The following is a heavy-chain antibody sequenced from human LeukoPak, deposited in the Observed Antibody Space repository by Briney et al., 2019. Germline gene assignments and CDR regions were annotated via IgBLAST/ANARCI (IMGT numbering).Heavy chain of an antibody. Sequence: SETLSLTCAVYGGSFSGYYWSWIRQPPGKGLEWIGEINHSGSTNYNPSLKSRVTISVDTSKNQFSLKLSSVTAADTAVYYCARRGYCSGGSCYSRARSGYYFDYWGQGTLVTVSS. V-gene: IGHV4-34*01. CDR1: GGSFSGYY. J-gene: IGHJ4*02. CDR2: INHSGST. D-gene: IGHD2-15*01. CDR3: ARRGYCSGGSCYSRARSGYYFDY.